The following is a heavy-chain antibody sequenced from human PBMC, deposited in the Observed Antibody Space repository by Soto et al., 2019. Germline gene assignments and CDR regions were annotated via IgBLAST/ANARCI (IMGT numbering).Heavy chain of an antibody. V-gene: IGHV1-8*01. CDR3: ASGLSGVPAAMPLYYYYYYMDV. J-gene: IGHJ6*03. D-gene: IGHD2-2*01. CDR1: GYTFTSYD. CDR2: MNPNSGNT. Sequence: ASVKVSCKASGYTFTSYDINWVRQATGQGLEWMGWMNPNSGNTGYAQKFQGRVTMTRNTSISTAYMELSSLRSEDTAVYYCASGLSGVPAAMPLYYYYYYMDVWGKGTTVTVSS.